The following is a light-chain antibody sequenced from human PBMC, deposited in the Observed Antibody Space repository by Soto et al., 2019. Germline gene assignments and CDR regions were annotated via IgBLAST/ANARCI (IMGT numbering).Light chain of an antibody. V-gene: IGKV3-15*01. CDR1: QGIGDT. CDR2: DTS. CDR3: LQHNSYPPWT. Sequence: VMITSTETLSVAHGDVATLSCRASQGIGDTLAWYQHKPGQTPRLLIYDTSTRATGVPTRFSGSRSGTEFTLTISSLQPEDFATYYCLQHNSYPPWTFGQGTTVDI. J-gene: IGKJ1*01.